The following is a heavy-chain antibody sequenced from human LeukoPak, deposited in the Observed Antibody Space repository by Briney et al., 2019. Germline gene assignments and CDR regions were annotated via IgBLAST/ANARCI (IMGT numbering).Heavy chain of an antibody. D-gene: IGHD3-3*01. Sequence: ASVKVSCKASGGTFSSYAISWVRQAPGQGLEWMGWISAYNGNTNYAQKLQGRVTMTTDTSTSTAYMELRSLRSADPAVYSCARGPGRRFGAEYFQHWGQGTLVTVSS. CDR1: GGTFSSYA. J-gene: IGHJ1*01. V-gene: IGHV1-18*01. CDR2: ISAYNGNT. CDR3: ARGPGRRFGAEYFQH.